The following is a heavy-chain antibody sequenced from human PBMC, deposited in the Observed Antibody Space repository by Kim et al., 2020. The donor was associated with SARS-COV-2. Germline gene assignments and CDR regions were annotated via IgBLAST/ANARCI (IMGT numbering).Heavy chain of an antibody. CDR2: INHSGST. D-gene: IGHD3-3*01. J-gene: IGHJ5*02. CDR1: GGSFRGYY. V-gene: IGHV4-34*01. CDR3: ASIRVHTIFGVVASSYNWFDP. Sequence: SETLSLTCAVYGGSFRGYYWSWIRQPPGKGLDWIGEINHSGSTNYNPSLKSRVTISVDTSKNKFSLKLSSVTAADTAVYYCASIRVHTIFGVVASSYNWFDPWGQGTLVTVSS.